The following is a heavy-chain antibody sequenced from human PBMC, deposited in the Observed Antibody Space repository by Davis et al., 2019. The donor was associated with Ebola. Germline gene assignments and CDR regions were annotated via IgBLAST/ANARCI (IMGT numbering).Heavy chain of an antibody. J-gene: IGHJ6*02. Sequence: GESLKISCAASGFTFSSYWMSWVRQAPGKGLAWVANIREDGSEKYYVDSVKGRFTISRDNAKNSLHLQVNSLRAEDTAVYYCARDGVWDDFWIGFMDVWGQGTTVTVSS. CDR3: ARDGVWDDFWIGFMDV. CDR1: GFTFSSYW. V-gene: IGHV3-7*03. CDR2: IREDGSEK. D-gene: IGHD3-3*01.